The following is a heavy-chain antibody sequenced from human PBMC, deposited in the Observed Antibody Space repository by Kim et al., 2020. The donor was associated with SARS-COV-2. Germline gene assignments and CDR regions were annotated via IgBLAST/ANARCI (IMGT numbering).Heavy chain of an antibody. Sequence: GGSLRLSCAASGFTFSSYAMSWVRQAPGKGLEWVSAISGSGTNTYYADSVKGRVTISRDTSKNTLYLLMNILRADDTAVYYCARDIVPYSSSWLSVGGFDPWGQGTLVTVSS. CDR3: ARDIVPYSSSWLSVGGFDP. D-gene: IGHD6-13*01. CDR2: ISGSGTNT. CDR1: GFTFSSYA. V-gene: IGHV3-23*01. J-gene: IGHJ5*02.